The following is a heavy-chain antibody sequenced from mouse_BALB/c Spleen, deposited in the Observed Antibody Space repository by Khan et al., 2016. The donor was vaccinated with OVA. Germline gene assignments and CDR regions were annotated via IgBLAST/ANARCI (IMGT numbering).Heavy chain of an antibody. J-gene: IGHJ3*01. CDR3: ARGGYSVFAY. Sequence: QVQLQQSGPELVKPGASLKVSCKASGYTFTDYVIGWVRQRSRQGLEWIGDIFPGSGVPYYNEKFKDRATLTADKSSNTAYMQLNSLTCEDSAVYVWARGGYSVFAYWGQGTLVTVSA. D-gene: IGHD2-14*01. CDR1: GYTFTDYV. V-gene: IGHV1-81*01. CDR2: IFPGSGVP.